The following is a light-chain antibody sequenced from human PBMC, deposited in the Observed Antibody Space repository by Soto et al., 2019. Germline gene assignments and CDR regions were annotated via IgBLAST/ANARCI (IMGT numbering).Light chain of an antibody. CDR2: GAS. V-gene: IGKV3-15*01. Sequence: ELVMTQSPATLSVSPGERATLSGRASQSVSSNLAWYQQKPGQAPRLLIYGASTRATGIPARFSGSGSGTEFTLNISSLQSEDFAVYYCQQYNNWPPTFGQGTKVDI. CDR1: QSVSSN. J-gene: IGKJ1*01. CDR3: QQYNNWPPT.